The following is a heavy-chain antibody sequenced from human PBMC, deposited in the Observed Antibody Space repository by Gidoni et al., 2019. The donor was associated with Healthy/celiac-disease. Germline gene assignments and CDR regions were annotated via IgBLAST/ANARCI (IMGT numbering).Heavy chain of an antibody. CDR2: IFSNDEK. D-gene: IGHD2-2*01. Sequence: VTLKESGSLLVKPTETFTLTCNVAGFSLSNARMGESGIRQPPVKAREWLANIFSNDEKSYRTSLTSRLTISKDTSKSQVVLTMTNTDPVDTATYYCTRISSRLDNDALDIWGQGTMVTVSS. V-gene: IGHV2-26*01. J-gene: IGHJ3*02. CDR1: GFSLSNARMG. CDR3: TRISSRLDNDALDI.